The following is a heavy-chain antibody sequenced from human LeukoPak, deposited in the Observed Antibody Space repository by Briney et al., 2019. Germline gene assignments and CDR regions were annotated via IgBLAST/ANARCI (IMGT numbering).Heavy chain of an antibody. CDR3: AREEYYGRFDY. D-gene: IGHD3-10*01. CDR1: GGSISSYY. J-gene: IGHJ4*02. V-gene: IGHV4-59*01. Sequence: SETLSLTCTVSGGSISSYYWSWIRQPPGKGLEWIGYIYYSGSTNYNPSLKSRVTISVDTSKNQFSLKLSSVTAADTAVYYCAREEYYGRFDYWGQGTLVTVSS. CDR2: IYYSGST.